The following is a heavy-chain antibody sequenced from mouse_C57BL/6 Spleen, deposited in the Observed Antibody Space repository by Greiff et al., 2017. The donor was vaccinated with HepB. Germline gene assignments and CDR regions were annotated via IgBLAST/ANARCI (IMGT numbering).Heavy chain of an antibody. V-gene: IGHV3-6*01. CDR1: GYSITSGYY. CDR2: ISYDGSN. J-gene: IGHJ1*03. Sequence: EVKLMESGPGLVKPSQSLSLTCSVTGYSITSGYYWNWIRQFPGNKLEWMGYISYDGSNNYNPSLKNRISITRDTSKNQFFLKLNSVTTEDTATYYCARDIYYGSSYGYFDVWGTGTTVTVSS. D-gene: IGHD1-1*01. CDR3: ARDIYYGSSYGYFDV.